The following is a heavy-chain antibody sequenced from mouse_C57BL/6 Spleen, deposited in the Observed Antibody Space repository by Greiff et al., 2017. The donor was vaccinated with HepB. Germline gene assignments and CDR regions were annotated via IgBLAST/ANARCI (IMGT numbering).Heavy chain of an antibody. Sequence: QVQLQQSGAELVKPGASVKLSCKASGYTFTSYWMQWVKQRPGQGLEWIGEIDPSDSYTNYNQKFKGKAALTVDTSSSTAYMQLSILTSEDSAVYYCARYDYVGYWGQGTTLTVSS. D-gene: IGHD2-4*01. CDR3: ARYDYVGY. CDR1: GYTFTSYW. V-gene: IGHV1-50*01. J-gene: IGHJ2*01. CDR2: IDPSDSYT.